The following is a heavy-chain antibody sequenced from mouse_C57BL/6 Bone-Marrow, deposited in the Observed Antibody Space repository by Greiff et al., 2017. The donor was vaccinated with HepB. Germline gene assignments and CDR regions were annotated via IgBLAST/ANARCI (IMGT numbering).Heavy chain of an antibody. CDR2: INPSTGGT. CDR1: GYSFTGYY. Sequence: EVKLQESGPELVKPGASVKISCKASGYSFTGYYMNWVKQSPEKSLEWIGEINPSTGGTTYNQKFKAKATLTVDKSSSTAYMQLKSLTSEDSAVYYCARLNWGFDYWGQGTTLTVSS. V-gene: IGHV1-42*01. J-gene: IGHJ2*01. CDR3: ARLNWGFDY. D-gene: IGHD4-1*01.